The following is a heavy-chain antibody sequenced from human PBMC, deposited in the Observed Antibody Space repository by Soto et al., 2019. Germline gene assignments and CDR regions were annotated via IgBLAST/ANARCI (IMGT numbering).Heavy chain of an antibody. CDR1: GASVTSYY. D-gene: IGHD3-10*01. CDR3: ARESAGSHKNNWFDP. CDR2: VHSDGST. V-gene: IGHV4-59*02. Sequence: QVQLQESGPGLVKPSETLSLTCTVSGASVTSYYWSWVRQPPGQGLEWIGFVHSDGSTKSNPSLKSRVTCSVDASQNHLSLRLRSVTAADTAVYYCARESAGSHKNNWFDPWGQGTLVTVSS. J-gene: IGHJ5*02.